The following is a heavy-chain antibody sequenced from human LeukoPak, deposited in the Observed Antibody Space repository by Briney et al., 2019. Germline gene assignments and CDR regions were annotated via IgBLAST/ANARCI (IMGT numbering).Heavy chain of an antibody. CDR1: GGSISSYY. Sequence: SETLSPTCTVSGGSISSYYWSWIRQPPGKGLEWIGYIYYSGSTNYNPSLKSRVTISVDTSKNQFSLKLTSVTAADTAVYYCARYCSGGSCGFDPWGQGTLVTVSS. V-gene: IGHV4-59*01. CDR3: ARYCSGGSCGFDP. CDR2: IYYSGST. D-gene: IGHD2-15*01. J-gene: IGHJ5*02.